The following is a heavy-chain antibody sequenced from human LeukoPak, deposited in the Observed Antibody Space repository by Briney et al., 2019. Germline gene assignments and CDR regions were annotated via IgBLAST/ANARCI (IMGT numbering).Heavy chain of an antibody. CDR1: GGSISITSYY. CDR3: ARHLNYYDSSGYYYDY. Sequence: SETLSLTCTVSGGSISITSYYWGWIRQPPGKGLEWIGSIYYSGSTYYNPSLKSRFTIAVDTSKSQFSLTLSSVTAADTAVYYCARHLNYYDSSGYYYDYWGQGTLVTVSS. CDR2: IYYSGST. D-gene: IGHD3-22*01. J-gene: IGHJ4*02. V-gene: IGHV4-39*01.